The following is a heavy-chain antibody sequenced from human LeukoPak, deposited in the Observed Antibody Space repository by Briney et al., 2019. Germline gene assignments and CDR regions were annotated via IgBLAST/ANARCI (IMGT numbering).Heavy chain of an antibody. V-gene: IGHV3-30*02. CDR2: IRYDGSNK. CDR1: GFTFGSYG. CDR3: AKDSFVKRGSGSYPDY. Sequence: PGGSLRLSCAASGFTFGSYGMHWVRQAPGKGLEWVAFIRYDGSNKYYADSVKGRFTISRDNSKNTLYLQMNSLRAEDTAVYYCAKDSFVKRGSGSYPDYWGQGTLVTVSS. D-gene: IGHD3-10*01. J-gene: IGHJ4*02.